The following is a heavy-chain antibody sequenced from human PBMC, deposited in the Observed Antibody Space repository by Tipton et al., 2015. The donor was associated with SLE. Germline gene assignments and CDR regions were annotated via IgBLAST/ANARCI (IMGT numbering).Heavy chain of an antibody. Sequence: QLVQSGPEVKKPGTSVKVSCTASGFAFSNSAVQWVRQARGERLEWMGWIVVGSDNTNYAQKFQERVSITRDMSTSTAYMELSSLRSEDTAVYYCAATLIAETGTVYYGMDVWGQGTPVTVSS. CDR1: GFAFSNSA. D-gene: IGHD6-19*01. CDR2: IVVGSDNT. CDR3: AATLIAETGTVYYGMDV. J-gene: IGHJ6*02. V-gene: IGHV1-58*01.